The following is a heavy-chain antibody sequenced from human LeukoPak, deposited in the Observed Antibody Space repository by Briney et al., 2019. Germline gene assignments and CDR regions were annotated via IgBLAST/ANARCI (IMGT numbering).Heavy chain of an antibody. CDR1: GYSISSGYY. J-gene: IGHJ5*02. D-gene: IGHD6-19*01. V-gene: IGHV4-38-2*01. CDR3: ARAPVGSGWVINWFDP. Sequence: PSETLSLTCAVSGYSISSGYYWGWIRQPPGKGPEWIGSIYHSGSTYYTPSLKSRVTISVDTSKNQFSLKLSSVTAADTAVYYCARAPVGSGWVINWFDPWGQGTLVTVSS. CDR2: IYHSGST.